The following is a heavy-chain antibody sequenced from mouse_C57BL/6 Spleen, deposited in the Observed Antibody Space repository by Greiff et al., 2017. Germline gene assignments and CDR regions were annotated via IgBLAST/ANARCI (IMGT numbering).Heavy chain of an antibody. CDR1: GFSLTSYG. J-gene: IGHJ4*01. CDR2: IWGDGST. V-gene: IGHV2-3*01. CDR3: SGGTTVVATSPYYAMDY. Sequence: VKLVESGPGLVAPSQSLSITCTVSGFSLTSYGVSWVRQPPGKGLEWLGVIWGDGSTNYHSALISRLSISKDNSKSQVFLKLNSLQTDDTATYYCSGGTTVVATSPYYAMDYWGQGTSVTVSS. D-gene: IGHD1-1*01.